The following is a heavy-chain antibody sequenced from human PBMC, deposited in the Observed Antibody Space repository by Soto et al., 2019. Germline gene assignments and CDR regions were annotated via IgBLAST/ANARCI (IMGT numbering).Heavy chain of an antibody. CDR3: ARGDIVAIFGMDV. V-gene: IGHV1-46*01. D-gene: IGHD5-12*01. Sequence: QVQLVQSGAEVKKPGASGKVSCKASGYTFTSYYMHWVRQAPGQGLEWMGIINPSGGSTTYAQKFQGRVTMTRDTSTSTVYMELSSLRSEDTAVYYCARGDIVAIFGMDVWGQGTTVTVSS. CDR2: INPSGGST. CDR1: GYTFTSYY. J-gene: IGHJ6*02.